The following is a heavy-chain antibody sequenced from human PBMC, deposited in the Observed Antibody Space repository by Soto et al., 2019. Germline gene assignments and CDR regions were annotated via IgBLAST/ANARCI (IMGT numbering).Heavy chain of an antibody. CDR1: GFTFSSYW. CDR3: ARDRRYYESNGYSLFDAFSI. J-gene: IGHJ3*02. CDR2: IKQGGSEK. V-gene: IGHV3-7*01. D-gene: IGHD3-22*01. Sequence: VQLVESGGGLVQPGGSLRLSCAASGFTFSSYWMSWVRQAPGKGLEWVANIKQGGSEKYYVDSVKGRFTISRDNAVNSLYLEINSLSAGDTAVYSCARDRRYYESNGYSLFDAFSIRGKGTTVTVSS.